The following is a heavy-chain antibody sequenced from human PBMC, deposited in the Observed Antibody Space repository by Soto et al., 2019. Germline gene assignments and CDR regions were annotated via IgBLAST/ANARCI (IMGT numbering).Heavy chain of an antibody. Sequence: GASVKVSCKASGGTFSSYAISWVRQAPGQGLEWMGGIIPIFGTANYAQKFQGRVTITEDKCTSTAYMELSSLRSEDTAVYYCARDRTTVTKYYFDSWGQGTLVTVS. V-gene: IGHV1-69*06. J-gene: IGHJ4*02. CDR1: GGTFSSYA. D-gene: IGHD4-17*01. CDR2: IIPIFGTA. CDR3: ARDRTTVTKYYFDS.